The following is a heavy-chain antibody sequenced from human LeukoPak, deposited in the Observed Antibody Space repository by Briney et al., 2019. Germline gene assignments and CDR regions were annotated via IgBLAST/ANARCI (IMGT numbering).Heavy chain of an antibody. D-gene: IGHD4-11*01. CDR3: ARMTTVTTGYYYGMDV. Sequence: ASVRVSCKASGYTLSGYYLHWVRQAPGQVFEWMGWMNPKSGDTLYAQKFQGRVTMTRDTSISTAYMELSRLRSDDTAVYYCARMTTVTTGYYYGMDVWGQGTTVTVSS. CDR2: MNPKSGDT. V-gene: IGHV1-2*02. J-gene: IGHJ6*02. CDR1: GYTLSGYY.